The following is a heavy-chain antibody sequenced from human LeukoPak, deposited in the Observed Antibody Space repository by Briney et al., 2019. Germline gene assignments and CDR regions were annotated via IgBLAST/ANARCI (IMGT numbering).Heavy chain of an antibody. CDR2: MYSSGPT. Sequence: GGSLRLSCAASGFTVNSKYMTWVRQAPGKGLEWVSLMYSSGPTYYADSVKGRFTISTDNSKNTLYLQMNSLRAEDTAIYYCASKGLSSWFEYWGQGTLVTASS. D-gene: IGHD6-13*01. J-gene: IGHJ4*02. CDR3: ASKGLSSWFEY. CDR1: GFTVNSKY. V-gene: IGHV3-53*01.